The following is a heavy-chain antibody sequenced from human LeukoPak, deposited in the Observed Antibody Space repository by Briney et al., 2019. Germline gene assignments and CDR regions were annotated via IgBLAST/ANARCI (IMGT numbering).Heavy chain of an antibody. V-gene: IGHV1-24*01. CDR1: GYTLTELS. CDR3: ATIRYSQGYFDY. D-gene: IGHD5-18*01. J-gene: IGHJ4*02. Sequence: APVKVSCKVSGYTLTELSMHWVRQAPGKGLEWMGGFDPEDGETIYAQKFQGRVTMTEDTSTDTAYMELSSLRSEDTAVYYCATIRYSQGYFDYWGQGTLVTVSS. CDR2: FDPEDGET.